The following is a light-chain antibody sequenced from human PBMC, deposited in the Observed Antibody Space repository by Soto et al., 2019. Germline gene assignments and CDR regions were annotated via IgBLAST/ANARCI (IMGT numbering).Light chain of an antibody. CDR1: QSISSY. V-gene: IGKV1-39*01. Sequence: IQMTQSPSSLSASVVDRFTISLRASQSISSYLNWYQQKPGKAPKLLMHAASSLDRGVPSRFSGSGSGTDFALTISSLQPEDFATYYCQQSYRTPRTFGQGTKVDIK. J-gene: IGKJ1*01. CDR2: AAS. CDR3: QQSYRTPRT.